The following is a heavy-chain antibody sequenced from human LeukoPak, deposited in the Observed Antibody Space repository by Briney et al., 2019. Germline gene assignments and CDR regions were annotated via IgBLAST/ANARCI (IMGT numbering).Heavy chain of an antibody. V-gene: IGHV4-31*03. Sequence: PSQTLSLTCTVSGGSISSGGYYWSWIRQHPGKGLEWIGYIYYSGSTYYKPSLKSRVNISVVTSKNQFSLKLSSVTAADTAVYYCARVLPNCGGDCYSGFFDYWGQGTLVTVSS. D-gene: IGHD2-21*02. J-gene: IGHJ4*02. CDR1: GGSISSGGYY. CDR2: IYYSGST. CDR3: ARVLPNCGGDCYSGFFDY.